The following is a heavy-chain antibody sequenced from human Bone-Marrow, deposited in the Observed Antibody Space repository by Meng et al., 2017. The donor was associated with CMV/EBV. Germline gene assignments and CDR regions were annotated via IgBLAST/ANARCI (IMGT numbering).Heavy chain of an antibody. J-gene: IGHJ4*02. D-gene: IGHD1-26*01. CDR2: IYHSGST. CDR3: GSGGSYYPYYFDY. CDR1: GGSISSSSYY. V-gene: IGHV4-39*07. Sequence: SETLSLTCTVSGGSISSSSYYWGWIRQPPGKGLEWIGSIYHSGSTYYNPSLKSRVTISVDTSKNQFSLKLSSVTAADTAVYYCGSGGSYYPYYFDYWGQGTLVTVSS.